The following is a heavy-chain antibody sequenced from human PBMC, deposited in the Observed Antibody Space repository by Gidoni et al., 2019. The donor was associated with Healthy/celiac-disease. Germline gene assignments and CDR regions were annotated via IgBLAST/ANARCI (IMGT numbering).Heavy chain of an antibody. CDR2: INSDGSST. V-gene: IGHV3-74*01. D-gene: IGHD6-19*01. J-gene: IGHJ3*02. Sequence: EVQLVESGGGLVQPGGSLSLSCAASGFTFSSYWMHWVRQAPGKGLMWVSRINSDGSSTSYADSVKGRFTISRDNAKNTLYLQMNSLRAEDTAVYYCARDRWLPDAFDIWGQGTMVTVSS. CDR3: ARDRWLPDAFDI. CDR1: GFTFSSYW.